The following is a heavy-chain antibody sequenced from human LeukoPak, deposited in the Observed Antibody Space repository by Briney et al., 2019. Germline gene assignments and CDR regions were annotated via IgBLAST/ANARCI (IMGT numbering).Heavy chain of an antibody. CDR3: ARGVWYCSGGSCYKYYYYYMDV. D-gene: IGHD2-15*01. V-gene: IGHV4-34*01. Sequence: SETLSLTCAVYGGSFSGYYWSWIRQPPGKGLEWIGEINHSGSTNYNSSLKSRVTISVDTSKNQFSLKLSSVTAADTAVYYCARGVWYCSGGSCYKYYYYYMDVWGKGTTVTVSS. CDR2: INHSGST. J-gene: IGHJ6*03. CDR1: GGSFSGYY.